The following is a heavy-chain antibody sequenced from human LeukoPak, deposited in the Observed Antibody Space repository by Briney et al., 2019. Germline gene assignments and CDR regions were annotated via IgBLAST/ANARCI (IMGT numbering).Heavy chain of an antibody. J-gene: IGHJ4*02. CDR1: GFTFSNYW. D-gene: IGHD6-13*01. CDR3: ASSAAGAYFDY. CDR2: INDDGSAT. Sequence: GGSLRLSCAASGFTFSNYWMHWVRQVPGKGLVWVSRINDDGSATFYADSVKGRFTISRDNAKNSLYLQMNSLRAEDTAVYHCASSAAGAYFDYWGQGTLVTVSS. V-gene: IGHV3-74*01.